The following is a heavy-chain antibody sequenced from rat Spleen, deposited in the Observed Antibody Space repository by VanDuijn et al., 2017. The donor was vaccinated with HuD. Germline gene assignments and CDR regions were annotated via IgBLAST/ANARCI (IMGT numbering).Heavy chain of an antibody. CDR2: ISSGTGNT. J-gene: IGHJ2*01. CDR3: ARETGYNSYFDY. Sequence: EVQLVESGGGLVQPGRSMKLSCAASGLSFSNYDMAWVRQAPTKGLEWVASISSGTGNTYYRDSVKGRFPISRDNAKNTLYLQMDSLRSEDTATYYCARETGYNSYFDYWGQGVLVTVSS. D-gene: IGHD1-4*01. CDR1: GLSFSNYD. V-gene: IGHV5-25*01.